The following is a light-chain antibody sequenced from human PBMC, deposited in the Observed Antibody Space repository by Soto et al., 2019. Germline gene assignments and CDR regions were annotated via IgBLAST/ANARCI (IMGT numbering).Light chain of an antibody. CDR2: AAS. J-gene: IGKJ3*01. Sequence: DIQLTQSPSFLSAAVGDRVTITCRASQGSSSNLAWYQQNPGKAPKLLIYAASTLQSGVPSRFSGSGSGTEFTLTISSLQPEDFATYYCQQLNSYPPFFGPGTKVDIK. V-gene: IGKV1-9*01. CDR3: QQLNSYPPF. CDR1: QGSSSN.